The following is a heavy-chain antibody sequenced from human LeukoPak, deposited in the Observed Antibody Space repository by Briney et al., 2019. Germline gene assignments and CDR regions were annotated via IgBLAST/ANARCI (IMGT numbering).Heavy chain of an antibody. CDR2: ISAYNGNT. CDR1: GYTFTSYG. J-gene: IGHJ4*02. Sequence: GASLKVSCKASGYTFTSYGFSWVRQAPGQGLDWMGWISAYNGNTNYAQKLEGRVNMTTDTSTSTAYMELRSLRSDDTAVYYCARGDDYVWGSYRELDYWGQGTLVTVSS. V-gene: IGHV1-18*01. D-gene: IGHD3-16*02. CDR3: ARGDDYVWGSYRELDY.